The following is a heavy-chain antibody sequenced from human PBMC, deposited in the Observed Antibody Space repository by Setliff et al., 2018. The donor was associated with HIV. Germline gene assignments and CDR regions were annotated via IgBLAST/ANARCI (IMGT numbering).Heavy chain of an antibody. D-gene: IGHD3-22*01. Sequence: PSETLSLTCTVSGGSFSSSNYYWGWLRRPPGKGLEWIASFYYSGTTYYSPSLKSRVTMSVDTSKNQFSLQLSSVTAADTAVYFCSTDSSCYYSFDYWGQGTLVTVSS. CDR1: GGSFSSSNYY. J-gene: IGHJ4*02. CDR3: STDSSCYYSFDY. V-gene: IGHV4-39*02. CDR2: FYYSGTT.